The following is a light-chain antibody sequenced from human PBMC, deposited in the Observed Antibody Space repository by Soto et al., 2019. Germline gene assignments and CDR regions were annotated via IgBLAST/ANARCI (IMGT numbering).Light chain of an antibody. J-gene: IGLJ1*01. CDR2: EVS. CDR1: SSDVGSYNL. CDR3: CSYAGSSIF. Sequence: QSAVTQPASVSGSPGQSLTISCTGTSSDVGSYNLVSWYQQHPGKAPKLMIYEVSKRPSGVSNRFSGSKSGNTASLTISGLQAEDEADYYCCSYAGSSIFFGTGTKVTVL. V-gene: IGLV2-23*02.